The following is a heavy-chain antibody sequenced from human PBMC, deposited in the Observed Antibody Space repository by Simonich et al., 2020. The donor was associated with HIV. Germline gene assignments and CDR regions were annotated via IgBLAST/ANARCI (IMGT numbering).Heavy chain of an antibody. Sequence: QVQLQQWGAGLLKPSETLSLTCAVYGGSFSGYYWSWIRQPPGKGLEWIGEINHSGSTNYNPSLKSRVTISVDPSKNQFSLKLSSVTAADTAVYYCARGAEGATTQSYWGQGTLVTVSS. V-gene: IGHV4-34*01. D-gene: IGHD1-26*01. CDR1: GGSFSGYY. CDR2: INHSGST. CDR3: ARGAEGATTQSY. J-gene: IGHJ4*02.